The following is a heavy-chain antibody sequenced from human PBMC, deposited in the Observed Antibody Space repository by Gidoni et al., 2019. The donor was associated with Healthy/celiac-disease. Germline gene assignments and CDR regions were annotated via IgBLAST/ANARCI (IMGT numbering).Heavy chain of an antibody. J-gene: IGHJ6*02. V-gene: IGHV1-69*01. CDR2: IIPIFGTA. Sequence: KKPGSSVKVSCKASGGTFSSYAISWVRQAPGQGLEWMGGIIPIFGTANYAQKFQGRVTITADESTSTAYMELSSLRSEDTAVYYCARDRAKYSSSWYYYYGMDVWGQGTTVTVSS. CDR1: GGTFSSYA. CDR3: ARDRAKYSSSWYYYYGMDV. D-gene: IGHD6-13*01.